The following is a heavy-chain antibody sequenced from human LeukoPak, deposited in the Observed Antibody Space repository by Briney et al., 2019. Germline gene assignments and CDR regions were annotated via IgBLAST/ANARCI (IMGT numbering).Heavy chain of an antibody. D-gene: IGHD3-22*01. J-gene: IGHJ1*01. CDR1: GGSISDGGYY. Sequence: SQTLSLTCTVSGGSISDGGYYWSWIRQHPGKGLEWIGYIYYGGGTYYNPSLKSRVTISLDTSKNQFSLKLSSVTAADTAVYYCARHGGGYYDSSGYYFEYFQHWGQGTLVTVSS. CDR3: ARHGGGYYDSSGYYFEYFQH. V-gene: IGHV4-31*03. CDR2: IYYGGGT.